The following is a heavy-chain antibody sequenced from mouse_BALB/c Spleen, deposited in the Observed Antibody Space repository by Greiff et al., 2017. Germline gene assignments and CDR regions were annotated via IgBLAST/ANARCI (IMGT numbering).Heavy chain of an antibody. CDR1: GFTFSSYG. CDR3: ARDHSGNYYVFAY. Sequence: EVQVVESGGGLVQPGGSLKLSCAASGFTFSSYGMSWVRQTPDKRLELVATINSNGGSTYYPDSVKGRFTISRDNAKNTLYLQMSSLKSEDTAMYYCARDHSGNYYVFAYWGQGTLVTVSA. J-gene: IGHJ3*01. V-gene: IGHV5-6-3*01. CDR2: INSNGGST. D-gene: IGHD2-1*01.